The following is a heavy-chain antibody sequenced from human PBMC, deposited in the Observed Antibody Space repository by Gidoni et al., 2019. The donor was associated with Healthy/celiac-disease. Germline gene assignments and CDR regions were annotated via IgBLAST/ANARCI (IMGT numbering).Heavy chain of an antibody. J-gene: IGHJ6*02. V-gene: IGHV1-69*01. CDR3: ARVTTAARPFDYYYYYGMDV. Sequence: QVQLVQSGAEVKKPGSAVKVSCKASGGTFSSYASSWVRQAPGQGLEWMGGIIPIFGTANYAQKFQGRVTITADESTSTAYMELSSLRSEDTAVYYCARVTTAARPFDYYYYYGMDVWGQGTTVTVSS. CDR2: IIPIFGTA. D-gene: IGHD6-6*01. CDR1: GGTFSSYA.